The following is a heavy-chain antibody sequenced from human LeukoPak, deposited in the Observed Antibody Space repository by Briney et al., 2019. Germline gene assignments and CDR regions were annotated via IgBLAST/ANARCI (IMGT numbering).Heavy chain of an antibody. CDR2: IYSSGST. CDR1: GGSISSYY. Sequence: SETLSRTCTVSGGSISSYYWSWLRPPPGKGLEWIGYIYSSGSTNYNPSLKSRVTISVDTSKNQFSLKLSSVTAADTAVYYCARLNGIAAPAGAFDIWGQGTMVTVSS. CDR3: ARLNGIAAPAGAFDI. J-gene: IGHJ3*02. V-gene: IGHV4-4*09. D-gene: IGHD6-13*01.